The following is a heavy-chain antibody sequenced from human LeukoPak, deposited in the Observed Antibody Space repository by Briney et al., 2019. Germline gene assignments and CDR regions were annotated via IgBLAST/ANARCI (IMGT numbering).Heavy chain of an antibody. CDR2: IYYSGST. CDR3: ARDRQGALDI. J-gene: IGHJ3*02. V-gene: IGHV4-59*01. Sequence: SETLSLTCTVSGGSISSYYWSWIRQPPGKGLEWIGYIYYSGSTNYNPSLKSRVTISVDTSKNQFSLKLSSVTAADTAVYYCARDRQGALDIWGQGTMVTVSS. CDR1: GGSISSYY.